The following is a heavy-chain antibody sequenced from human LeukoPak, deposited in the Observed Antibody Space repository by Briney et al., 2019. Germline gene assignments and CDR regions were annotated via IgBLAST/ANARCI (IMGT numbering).Heavy chain of an antibody. J-gene: IGHJ4*02. Sequence: GGSLRLSCAASGLTFSSKWMHSVRQAPGKGLVWVSHINPDGSTTNYADSVKGRFSISRDNAKNALYLQMNSLRAEDTAVYYCALDSSSRRAFDYWGQGTLLTVSS. CDR2: INPDGSTT. V-gene: IGHV3-74*01. CDR3: ALDSSSRRAFDY. D-gene: IGHD3-22*01. CDR1: GLTFSSKW.